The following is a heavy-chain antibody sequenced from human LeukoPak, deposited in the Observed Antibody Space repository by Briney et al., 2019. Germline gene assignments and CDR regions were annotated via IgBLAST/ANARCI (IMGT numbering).Heavy chain of an antibody. CDR1: GFTFSSYW. CDR3: ARDFSGSYRN. J-gene: IGHJ4*02. Sequence: GGSLRLSCVASGFTFSSYWMHWVRQTPGKGPVWVSRISSDGTSATYADSVRGQFTISRDNAKNTVYLQMNSLRVEDTAVYYCARDFSGSYRNWGQGTLVTVSS. D-gene: IGHD1-26*01. CDR2: ISSDGTSA. V-gene: IGHV3-74*01.